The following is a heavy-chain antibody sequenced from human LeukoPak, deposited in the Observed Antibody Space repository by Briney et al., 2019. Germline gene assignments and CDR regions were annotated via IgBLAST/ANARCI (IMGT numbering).Heavy chain of an antibody. CDR2: ISTDGSST. CDR1: GLTFSTYW. D-gene: IGHD1-26*01. J-gene: IGHJ4*02. CDR3: ATGRGTPLGF. Sequence: PGGSLRLSCAVSGLTFSTYWMHWVRQAPGKGLVWVSRISTDGSSTFYADSVKGRFTVSRDNAKNTLYLQMDSLRAEDTAMYYCATGRGTPLGFWGQGVLVTLSS. V-gene: IGHV3-74*01.